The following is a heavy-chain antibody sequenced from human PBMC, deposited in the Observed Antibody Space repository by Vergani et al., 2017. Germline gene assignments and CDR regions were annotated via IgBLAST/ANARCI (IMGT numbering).Heavy chain of an antibody. J-gene: IGHJ6*02. Sequence: QVQLQESGPGLVKPSETLTLTCDVSDSSIMTNPYWGWFRQSPGKGLEWIGCIHHSGDTHYNSSLKSRVSISIVSISKFSLSLTCVTAADTAIYYCAIHRGSGGFFPSSYFYGMDVGGHGTTVTVSS. CDR1: DSSIMTNPY. CDR2: IHHSGDT. V-gene: IGHV4-38-2*01. CDR3: AIHRGSGGFFPSSYFYGMDV. D-gene: IGHD3-10*01.